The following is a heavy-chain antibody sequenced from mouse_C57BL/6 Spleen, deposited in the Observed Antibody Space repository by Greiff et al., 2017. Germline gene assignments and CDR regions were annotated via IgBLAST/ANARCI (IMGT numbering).Heavy chain of an antibody. CDR3: ARYRGGYYAVDY. CDR2: IYPGSGST. Sequence: QVQLQQPGAELVKPGASVKMSCKASGYTFTSYWITWVKQRPGQGLEWIGDIYPGSGSTNYNEKFKSKATLTVDTSSSTAYMQLSSLTSEDSAVYYCARYRGGYYAVDYWGQGTTLTVSS. D-gene: IGHD2-3*01. J-gene: IGHJ2*01. V-gene: IGHV1-55*01. CDR1: GYTFTSYW.